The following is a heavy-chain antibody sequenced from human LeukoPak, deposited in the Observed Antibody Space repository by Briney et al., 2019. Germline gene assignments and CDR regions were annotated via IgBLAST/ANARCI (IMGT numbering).Heavy chain of an antibody. CDR1: GFTVSSNY. CDR3: ATGWNDEAYYYGMDV. V-gene: IGHV3-53*01. Sequence: GGSLRLSCTASGFTVSSNYMSWVRQAPGKELEWVSVIYSGGSTYYADSVKGRFTISRDNSKNTLYLQMNSLRAEDTAVYYCATGWNDEAYYYGMDVWGQGTTVTVSS. CDR2: IYSGGST. J-gene: IGHJ6*02. D-gene: IGHD1-1*01.